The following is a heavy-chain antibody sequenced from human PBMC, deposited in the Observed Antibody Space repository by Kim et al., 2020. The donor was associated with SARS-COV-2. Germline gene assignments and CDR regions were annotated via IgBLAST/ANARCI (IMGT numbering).Heavy chain of an antibody. CDR1: GYTFTSYY. V-gene: IGHV1-46*01. Sequence: ASVKVSCKASGYTFTSYYMHWVRQAPGQGLEWMGIINPSGGSTSYAQKFQGRVTMTRDTSTSTVYMELSSLRSEDTAVYYCARGNTLRLRYFDWPDYWGQGTLVTVSS. CDR2: INPSGGST. J-gene: IGHJ4*02. D-gene: IGHD3-9*01. CDR3: ARGNTLRLRYFDWPDY.